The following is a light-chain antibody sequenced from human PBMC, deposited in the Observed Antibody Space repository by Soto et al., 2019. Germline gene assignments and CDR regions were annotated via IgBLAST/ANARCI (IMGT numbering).Light chain of an antibody. J-gene: IGKJ4*01. CDR3: QQYGSSPA. CDR1: QSVSSSY. CDR2: GAS. Sequence: EIVLTQSPGTLSLSPGERATLSCRASQSVSSSYLAWYQQKPGQAPRLLIYGASSRATGIPDRFSGSGSGTDFTLTLSRLEPEDFEVYYCQQYGSSPAFGGGTKVEIK. V-gene: IGKV3-20*01.